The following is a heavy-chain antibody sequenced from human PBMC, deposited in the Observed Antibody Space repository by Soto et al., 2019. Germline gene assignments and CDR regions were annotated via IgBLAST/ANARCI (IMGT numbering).Heavy chain of an antibody. CDR3: ARGGQDFWSGPLDY. D-gene: IGHD3-3*01. V-gene: IGHV4-4*07. Sequence: SDSLSITCSVSGGSISNYYCNWIRQPAGKGLEWIGRIDTSGNTNYNPSLKSRVTMSVDTSKNQFSLKVTSVTAADTAVYYCARGGQDFWSGPLDYWGQGALVTVSS. CDR1: GGSISNYY. J-gene: IGHJ4*02. CDR2: IDTSGNT.